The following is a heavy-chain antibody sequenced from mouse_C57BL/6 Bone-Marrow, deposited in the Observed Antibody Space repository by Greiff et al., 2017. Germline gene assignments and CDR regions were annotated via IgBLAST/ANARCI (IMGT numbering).Heavy chain of an antibody. D-gene: IGHD1-1*01. V-gene: IGHV1-55*01. CDR1: GYTFTSYW. J-gene: IGHJ2*01. CDR2: IYPGSGST. Sequence: VQLQQPGAELVKPGASVKMSCKASGYTFTSYWITWVRQRPGQGLEWVGAIYPGSGSTNYNEKFKSKATLTVDTSSSTAYMQLSSLTSEDAAVYYCARPYYGSSLGYWGQGTTLTVSS. CDR3: ARPYYGSSLGY.